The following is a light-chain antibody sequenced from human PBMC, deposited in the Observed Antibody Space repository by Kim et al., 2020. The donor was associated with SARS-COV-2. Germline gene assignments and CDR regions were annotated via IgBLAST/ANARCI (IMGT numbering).Light chain of an antibody. Sequence: VSPGQTASNTCSGDKLGEKYACWYQQKPGQYPVLVIYQDSKRPSGIPERFAGSNAGNTATLTISGTQAMDEADYYCQAWDSSTVVFGGGTQLTVL. V-gene: IGLV3-1*01. J-gene: IGLJ2*01. CDR1: KLGEKY. CDR2: QDS. CDR3: QAWDSSTVV.